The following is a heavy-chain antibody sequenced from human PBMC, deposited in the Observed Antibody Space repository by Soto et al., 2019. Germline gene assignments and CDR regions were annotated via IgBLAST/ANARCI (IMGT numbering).Heavy chain of an antibody. D-gene: IGHD5-12*01. CDR1: GGTFSSYA. Sequence: SVKVSCKASGGTFSSYAISWVRQAPGQGLEWMGGIIPIFGTANYAQKFQGRVTITADESTSTAYMELSSLRSEDTAVYYCATIGDGYNSAVDYWGQGTLVTVSS. V-gene: IGHV1-69*13. J-gene: IGHJ4*02. CDR3: ATIGDGYNSAVDY. CDR2: IIPIFGTA.